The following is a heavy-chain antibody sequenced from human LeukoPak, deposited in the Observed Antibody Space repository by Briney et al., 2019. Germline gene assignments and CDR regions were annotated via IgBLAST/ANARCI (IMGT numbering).Heavy chain of an antibody. CDR3: ARDYPGEDTAMAKFDY. Sequence: ASVKVSYKASGYTFTGYYMHWVRQAPGQGLEWMGWINPNSGGTNYAQKFQGRVTMTRDTSISTAYMELSRLRSDDTAVYYCARDYPGEDTAMAKFDYWGQGTLVTVSS. J-gene: IGHJ4*02. CDR2: INPNSGGT. CDR1: GYTFTGYY. D-gene: IGHD5-18*01. V-gene: IGHV1-2*02.